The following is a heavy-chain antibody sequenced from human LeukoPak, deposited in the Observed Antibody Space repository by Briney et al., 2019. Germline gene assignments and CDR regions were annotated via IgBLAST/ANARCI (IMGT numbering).Heavy chain of an antibody. Sequence: SETLSLTCTVSGGFMNSYYWSWIRQPAGKGLEWIGRIYPNGNTNYNPSPRGRISMSVDTSKSQYSLKLSSVTAADTAVYYCARGAYYYDSRGWDVWGQGTLVTVSS. V-gene: IGHV4-4*07. CDR1: GGFMNSYY. CDR2: IYPNGNT. CDR3: ARGAYYYDSRGWDV. D-gene: IGHD3-22*01. J-gene: IGHJ3*01.